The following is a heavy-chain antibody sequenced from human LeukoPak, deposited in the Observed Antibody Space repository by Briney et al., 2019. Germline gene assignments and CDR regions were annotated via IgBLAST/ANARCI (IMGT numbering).Heavy chain of an antibody. J-gene: IGHJ4*02. D-gene: IGHD6-19*01. Sequence: GGSLRLSCAASGFSFSGYYMSWIRQAPGKGLEWVSYISSSGTSTNYADSVKGRFTISRDNAKNSLYLQMNSLRVEDAAVYYCARDRGAVTGQYFDYWGQGTLVTVSS. CDR1: GFSFSGYY. CDR3: ARDRGAVTGQYFDY. CDR2: ISSSGTST. V-gene: IGHV3-11*01.